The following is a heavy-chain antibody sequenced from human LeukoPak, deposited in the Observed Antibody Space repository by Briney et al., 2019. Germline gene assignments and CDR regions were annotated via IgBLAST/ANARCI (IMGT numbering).Heavy chain of an antibody. Sequence: GGSLRLSCAASGFTFSNYWMTWVRQAPGKGLEWVSAISGSGGSTYYADSVKGRFTISRDNSKNTLYLQMNSLRAEDTAVYYCAKDWARASGSPPDDAFDIWGQGTMVTVSS. V-gene: IGHV3-23*01. CDR3: AKDWARASGSPPDDAFDI. D-gene: IGHD1-26*01. CDR2: ISGSGGST. CDR1: GFTFSNYW. J-gene: IGHJ3*02.